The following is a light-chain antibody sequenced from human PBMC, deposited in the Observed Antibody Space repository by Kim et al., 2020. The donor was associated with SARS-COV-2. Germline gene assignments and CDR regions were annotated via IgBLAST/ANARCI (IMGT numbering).Light chain of an antibody. V-gene: IGLV1-44*01. Sequence: ELTQPPSVSGPPGQWVTISCSGSSSNIGSNIVNWFQQLPGTAPQLLIYTNTKRPSGVPDRFSGSKSGTSASPAISGLQSEDEADYYCASWDDRLNGMVFGGGTQLTVL. CDR2: TNT. CDR3: ASWDDRLNGMV. J-gene: IGLJ3*02. CDR1: SSNIGSNI.